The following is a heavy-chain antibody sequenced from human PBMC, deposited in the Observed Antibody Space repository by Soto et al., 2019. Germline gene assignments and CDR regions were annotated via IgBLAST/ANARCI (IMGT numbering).Heavy chain of an antibody. Sequence: QVQLVQSGAEVKKPGSSMKFSCKSSGGTFSSYAISWVRQAPGQGLEWMGGIIPIFGTADYTQKFHGRVTITATESTSTAYMELSSLRSEDTAVYYCARGITGTVTYYYGLDVWGQGTTVTVSS. V-gene: IGHV1-69*12. CDR1: GGTFSSYA. D-gene: IGHD1-20*01. CDR2: IIPIFGTA. J-gene: IGHJ6*02. CDR3: ARGITGTVTYYYGLDV.